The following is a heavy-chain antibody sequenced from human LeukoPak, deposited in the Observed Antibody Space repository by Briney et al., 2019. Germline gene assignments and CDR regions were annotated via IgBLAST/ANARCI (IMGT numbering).Heavy chain of an antibody. CDR2: IYTSGST. V-gene: IGHV4-61*02. CDR1: GGSISSGSYY. D-gene: IGHD5-18*01. Sequence: SQTLPLTCTVSGGSISSGSYYWSWIRQPAGKGLEWIGRIYTSGSTNYNPSLKSRVTISVDTSKNQFSLKLSSVTAADTAVYYCARDRGYSYGFYYGMDVWGQGTTVTVSS. CDR3: ARDRGYSYGFYYGMDV. J-gene: IGHJ6*02.